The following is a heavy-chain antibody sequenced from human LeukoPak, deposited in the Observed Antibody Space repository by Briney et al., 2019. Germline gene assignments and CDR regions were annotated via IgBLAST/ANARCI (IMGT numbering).Heavy chain of an antibody. J-gene: IGHJ4*02. CDR1: GLTFSSYW. CDR3: ARHSSGYYHYDY. V-gene: IGHV3-74*01. Sequence: GGSLRLSCAASGLTFSSYWMLWVRPAPGKGLVWVSRINSDGRSTSYADSVKGRFTISRDNSKNTLHLQMNSLRAEDTAVYYCARHSSGYYHYDYWGPGTPVTVAS. CDR2: INSDGRST. D-gene: IGHD3-22*01.